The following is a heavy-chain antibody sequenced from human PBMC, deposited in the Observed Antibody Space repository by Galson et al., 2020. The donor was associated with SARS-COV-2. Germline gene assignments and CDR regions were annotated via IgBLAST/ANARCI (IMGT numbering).Heavy chain of an antibody. CDR1: GFTFSSYA. J-gene: IGHJ4*02. CDR3: PRDLGGYFDY. CDR2: ISYDGSNK. D-gene: IGHD3-16*01. V-gene: IGHV3-30*04. Sequence: GGSLRPSCAASGFTFSSYAMHWVRQAPGKGRGGVAVISYDGSNKNYAYYMKGRFTITRDNSKNTRYLQMNTRGAEDAAVYYCPRDLGGYFDYWGQGTLVTVSS.